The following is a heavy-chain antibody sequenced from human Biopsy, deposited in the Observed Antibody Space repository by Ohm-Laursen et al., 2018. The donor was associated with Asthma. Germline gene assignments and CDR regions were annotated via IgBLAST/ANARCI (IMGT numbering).Heavy chain of an antibody. V-gene: IGHV1-18*01. D-gene: IGHD3-10*01. CDR1: GYTFNSAG. Sequence: SVKVSCQTSGYTFNSAGITWARQAPGQGLEWMGWLSVYNGNTKVAQKLQDRVTMITDTSTSTAYMELRSLRSDDTAVYFCARAVDYSHYYGIDVWGQGTTVTVS. CDR3: ARAVDYSHYYGIDV. CDR2: LSVYNGNT. J-gene: IGHJ6*02.